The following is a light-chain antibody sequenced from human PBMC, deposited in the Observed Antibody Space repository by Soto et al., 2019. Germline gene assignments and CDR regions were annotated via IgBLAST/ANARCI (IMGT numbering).Light chain of an antibody. CDR2: AAS. CDR3: QKYNSAPWT. J-gene: IGKJ1*01. CDR1: QGISTY. V-gene: IGKV1-27*01. Sequence: DIQMTQSPSSLSASVGDRVTITCRASQGISTYLAWYQQKPGKVPKLLIYAASTLQSGVPSRFSGSGSGTDFTLPISSLQPEDVATYYCQKYNSAPWTFGQGTKV.